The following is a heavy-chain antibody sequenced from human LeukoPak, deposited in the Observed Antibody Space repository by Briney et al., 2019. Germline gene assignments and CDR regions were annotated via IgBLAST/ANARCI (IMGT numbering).Heavy chain of an antibody. D-gene: IGHD5-18*01. J-gene: IGHJ4*02. CDR1: GFTFSSYW. CDR3: ARDSRGYSYGPNTDY. V-gene: IGHV3-7*01. Sequence: PGGSLRLSCAASGFTFSSYWMGWVRQAPGKGLEWVANIKHDGSEKYYVDSVKGRFTISRDISRNSLYLQMGSLRVEDTAMYYCARDSRGYSYGPNTDYWGQGTLVAVSS. CDR2: IKHDGSEK.